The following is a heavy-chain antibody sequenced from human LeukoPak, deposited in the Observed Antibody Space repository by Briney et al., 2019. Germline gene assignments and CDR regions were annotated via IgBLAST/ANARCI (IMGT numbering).Heavy chain of an antibody. CDR1: GFTFSSYG. D-gene: IGHD4-23*01. J-gene: IGHJ4*02. Sequence: GGSLRLSCAASGFTFSSYGMSWVRQAPGKGLEWDSAISGSGGSTYYADSVKGRFTISRDNSKNTLYLQMNSLRAEDTAVYYCAKESYVGLRWSWTDYWGQGTLVTVSS. V-gene: IGHV3-23*01. CDR2: ISGSGGST. CDR3: AKESYVGLRWSWTDY.